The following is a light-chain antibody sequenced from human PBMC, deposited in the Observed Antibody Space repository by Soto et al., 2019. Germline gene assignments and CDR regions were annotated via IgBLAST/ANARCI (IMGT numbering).Light chain of an antibody. CDR2: EDT. CDR3: TSYAGSDNFV. J-gene: IGLJ3*02. CDR1: SSDVGGYNY. Sequence: QSALTQPPSASGSPGQSVTISCTVTSSDVGGYNYVSWYQHHPGKAPKLMIYEDTKRPSGVPDRFSGSKSGNTASLTVSGLQAEDEADYYCTSYAGSDNFVFGGGTKLTVL. V-gene: IGLV2-8*01.